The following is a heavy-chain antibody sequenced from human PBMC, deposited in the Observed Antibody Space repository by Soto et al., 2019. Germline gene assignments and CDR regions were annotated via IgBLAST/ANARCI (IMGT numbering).Heavy chain of an antibody. D-gene: IGHD3-10*01. J-gene: IGHJ4*02. V-gene: IGHV3-21*01. CDR3: ARALWFGELLYGPFDY. Sequence: PGGSLRLSCAASGFNFSSYSMNWLRQAPGKGLEWVSSISSSSSYIYYADSVKGRFTISRDNAKNSLYLQMNSLRAEDTAVYYCARALWFGELLYGPFDYWGQGTLVTVSS. CDR1: GFNFSSYS. CDR2: ISSSSSYI.